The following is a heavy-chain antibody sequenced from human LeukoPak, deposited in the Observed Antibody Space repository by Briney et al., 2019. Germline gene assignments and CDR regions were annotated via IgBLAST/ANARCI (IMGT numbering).Heavy chain of an antibody. CDR3: ARAGYTYGFDY. CDR1: GXTFSDYN. Sequence: PGGSLRLSCAASGXTFSDYNMNWVRQAPGKGLEWVANIKPDGSETDYVDSVKGRFTISRDNTKNSLYLQMNSLRAEDTALFYCARAGYTYGFDYWGQGALVTVCS. J-gene: IGHJ4*02. D-gene: IGHD5-18*01. V-gene: IGHV3-7*04. CDR2: IKPDGSET.